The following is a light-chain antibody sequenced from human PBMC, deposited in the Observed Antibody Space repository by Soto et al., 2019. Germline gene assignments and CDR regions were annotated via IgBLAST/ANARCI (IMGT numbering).Light chain of an antibody. J-gene: IGKJ1*01. V-gene: IGKV3-20*01. CDR1: QSVGGNY. Sequence: EVVMTQSPGTLSLSPGEAATLSCRASQSVGGNYLAWYQQKPGQSPRLVIYDASSRATGIPDRFSGSGSGTDFTLTISRLEPEDFAVYFCYQYDSSPWTFGQGTKVDIK. CDR2: DAS. CDR3: YQYDSSPWT.